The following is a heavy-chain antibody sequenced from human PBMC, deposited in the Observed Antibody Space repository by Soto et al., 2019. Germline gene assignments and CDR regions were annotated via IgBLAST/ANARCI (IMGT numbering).Heavy chain of an antibody. D-gene: IGHD4-17*01. CDR1: GGSISSGGYY. J-gene: IGHJ4*02. CDR2: IYYSGST. V-gene: IGHV4-31*03. CDR3: DRVKGTVTTYPIDY. Sequence: SETLSLSFTVSGGSISSGGYYWSCIRKHPGKGLEWIWYIYYSGSTYYNPSLKSRVTISVDTSKNQFSLKLSSVTAADTAVYYCDRVKGTVTTYPIDYWGQGTLVTVYS.